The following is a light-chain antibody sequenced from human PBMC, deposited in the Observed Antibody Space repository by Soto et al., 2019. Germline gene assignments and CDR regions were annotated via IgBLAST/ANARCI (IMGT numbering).Light chain of an antibody. CDR1: PSVSRY. Sequence: DILMTQCPPTVSLSPGRPATLSRGASPSVSRYLAWYQKRPGQAPRLLIYEASKRATGILARCSGSGCGGDVTLTISSLETQDFAVYYCQQRSNWPPITFGQGTRLEIK. CDR3: QQRSNWPPIT. CDR2: EAS. J-gene: IGKJ5*01. V-gene: IGKV3-11*02.